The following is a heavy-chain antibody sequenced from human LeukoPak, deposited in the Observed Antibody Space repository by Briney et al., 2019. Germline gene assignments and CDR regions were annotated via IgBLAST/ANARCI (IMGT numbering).Heavy chain of an antibody. J-gene: IGHJ6*03. CDR2: ITWDGGST. CDR3: AKNTYSSSSGDHMDV. V-gene: IGHV3-43*01. CDR1: GFTFDDYT. D-gene: IGHD6-6*01. Sequence: GGSLRLSCAASGFTFDDYTMHWVRQPPGKGLEWVSLITWDGGSTYYADSVKGRFTISRDNSKNSLFLQMNTLRTEDTALYYCAKNTYSSSSGDHMDVWGKGTTVTVSS.